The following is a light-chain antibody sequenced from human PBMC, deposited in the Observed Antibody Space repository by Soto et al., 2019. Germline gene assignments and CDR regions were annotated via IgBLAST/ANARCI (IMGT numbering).Light chain of an antibody. CDR2: DVS. CDR3: SSYTSSNTGV. J-gene: IGLJ2*01. CDR1: SSDVGGYNY. Sequence: QSALTQPASVSGSPGQSITISCTGTSSDVGGYNYVSWYQQHPGKAPRLMIYDVSNRPSGVSNRFYGSKSANTASLTISGLQAEDEADYYCSSYTSSNTGVFGGGTQLTVL. V-gene: IGLV2-14*03.